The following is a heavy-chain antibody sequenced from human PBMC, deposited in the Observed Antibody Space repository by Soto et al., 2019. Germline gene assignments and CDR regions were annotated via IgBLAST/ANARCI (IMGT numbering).Heavy chain of an antibody. D-gene: IGHD4-17*01. Sequence: PGGSLRLSCAASGFTFSSYGMHWVRQAPGKGLEWVAVIWYDGSNKYYADSVKGRFTISRDNSKNTLYLQMNSLRAEDTAVYYCARTRTVTTESYGMEVWGQGTTVTVSS. CDR1: GFTFSSYG. CDR3: ARTRTVTTESYGMEV. CDR2: IWYDGSNK. V-gene: IGHV3-33*01. J-gene: IGHJ6*02.